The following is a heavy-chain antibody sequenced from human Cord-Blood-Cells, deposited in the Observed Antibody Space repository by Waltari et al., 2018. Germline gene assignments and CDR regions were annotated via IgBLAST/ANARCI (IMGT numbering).Heavy chain of an antibody. CDR1: GDSVSSNSAS. CDR2: TYYRSKWYN. J-gene: IGHJ6*03. V-gene: IGHV6-1*01. Sequence: QVQLQQSGPGLVKPSQTLSLTCAISGDSVSSNSASWNWIRHSPSRGLEWSGRTYYRSKWYNDYAVSVKSRITINPDTSKNQFSLQLNSVTPEDTAVYYCARERRKARYYYYCMDVWGKGTTVTVSS. CDR3: ARERRKARYYYYCMDV.